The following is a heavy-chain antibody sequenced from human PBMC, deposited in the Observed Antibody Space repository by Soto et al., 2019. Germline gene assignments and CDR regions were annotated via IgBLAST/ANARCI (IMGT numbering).Heavy chain of an antibody. D-gene: IGHD3-22*01. Sequence: GGSLRLSCAASGFTVSSNYMSWVRQAPGKGLEWVSVIYSGGSTYYADPVKGRFTISRDNSKHTLYLQMNRLRAEDTAVYYCAREGGSGYPGAFVIGCQGTMVAVSS. J-gene: IGHJ3*02. CDR3: AREGGSGYPGAFVI. V-gene: IGHV3-53*01. CDR1: GFTVSSNY. CDR2: IYSGGST.